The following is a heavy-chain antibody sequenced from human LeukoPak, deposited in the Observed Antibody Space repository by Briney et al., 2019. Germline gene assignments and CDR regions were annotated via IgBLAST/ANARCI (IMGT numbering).Heavy chain of an antibody. CDR2: ISGDGVNT. V-gene: IGHV3-43*02. D-gene: IGHD5-12*01. J-gene: IGHJ4*02. Sequence: GGSLRLSCAASGFSFDDYGMHWVRQAPGKGLEWVSLISGDGVNTFYADSVKGRFTISRDNSKNSLYMQVNSLRTEDTALYYCAKERFRDSGYDSSFEYWGQGTLSPSPQ. CDR3: AKERFRDSGYDSSFEY. CDR1: GFSFDDYG.